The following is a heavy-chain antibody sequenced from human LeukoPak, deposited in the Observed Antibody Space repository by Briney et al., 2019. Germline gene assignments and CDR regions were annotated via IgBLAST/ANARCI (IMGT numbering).Heavy chain of an antibody. CDR1: GYSFTSYW. J-gene: IGHJ6*03. CDR3: ARTLLWFGEPSYYMDV. CDR2: IYPGDSDT. V-gene: IGHV5-51*01. D-gene: IGHD3-10*01. Sequence: GESLKISCKASGYSFTSYWIGWVRQMPGKGLEWMGIIYPGDSDTRYSPSFQGQVTISADKSISTAYLQWSSLKASDTAMYYCARTLLWFGEPSYYMDVWGKGTTVTVSS.